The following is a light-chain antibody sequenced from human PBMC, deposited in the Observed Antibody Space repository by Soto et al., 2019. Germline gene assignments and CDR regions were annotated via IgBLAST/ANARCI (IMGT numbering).Light chain of an antibody. Sequence: EIVMTQSPATLSVSPGERATLSCRASQSVSSNLAWYQQKPGQAPRLLIYGASSRHTGIPARFSGSGSGTDFTLTISSLQSEDFAVYYCQQYNNWPRTFGQGTKVEIK. CDR2: GAS. CDR1: QSVSSN. V-gene: IGKV3-15*01. CDR3: QQYNNWPRT. J-gene: IGKJ1*01.